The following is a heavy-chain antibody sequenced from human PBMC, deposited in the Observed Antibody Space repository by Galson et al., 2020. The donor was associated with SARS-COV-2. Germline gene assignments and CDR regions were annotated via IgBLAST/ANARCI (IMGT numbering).Heavy chain of an antibody. D-gene: IGHD3-9*01. CDR2: INPKSGGT. CDR3: ARLRYCDVLTGYIVDF. CDR1: GYTFTDYY. V-gene: IGHV1-2*02. Sequence: ASVKVSCKASGYTFTDYYIHWVRQAPGQGLEWMGWINPKSGGTNYAQKFEGRVTMTRDTSITTAYMELSRLRADDTAVYYCARLRYCDVLTGYIVDFWGQGTMVTVSS. J-gene: IGHJ6*02.